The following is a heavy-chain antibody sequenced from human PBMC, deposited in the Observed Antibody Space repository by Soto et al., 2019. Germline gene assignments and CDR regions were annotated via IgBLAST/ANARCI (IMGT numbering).Heavy chain of an antibody. D-gene: IGHD1-20*01. CDR3: AVGITGTTSNYYYGMDV. Sequence: QVQLVQSGAEVKKPGSSVKVSCKASGGTFSSYAISWVRQAPGQGLEWMGGIIPIFGTANYAQKFQGRVTITADESTSTAYMELSSLRAEDTAVYYCAVGITGTTSNYYYGMDVWGQGTTVTVSS. V-gene: IGHV1-69*12. CDR1: GGTFSSYA. CDR2: IIPIFGTA. J-gene: IGHJ6*02.